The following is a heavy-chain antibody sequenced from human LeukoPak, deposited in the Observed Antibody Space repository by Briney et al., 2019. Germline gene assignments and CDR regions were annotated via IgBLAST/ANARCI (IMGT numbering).Heavy chain of an antibody. CDR1: GFTVSSNY. CDR2: ISGSGGST. CDR3: AKSRQLVTSYYFDY. V-gene: IGHV3-23*01. D-gene: IGHD6-13*01. Sequence: GGSLRLSCAASGFTVSSNYMSWVRQAPGKGLEWVSAISGSGGSTYYADSVKGRFTISRDNSKNTLYLQMNSLRAEDTAVYYCAKSRQLVTSYYFDYWGQGTLVTVSS. J-gene: IGHJ4*02.